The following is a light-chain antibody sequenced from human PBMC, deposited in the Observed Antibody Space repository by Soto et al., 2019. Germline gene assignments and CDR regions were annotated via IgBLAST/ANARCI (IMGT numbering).Light chain of an antibody. CDR1: QTIGSW. Sequence: DIQLTQSPSFLSASVGDRVTITCRASQTIGSWLAWYQQKPGKAPKLLIYKASTLKSGVPSRFSGSGSGTEFTLTISSLQPDDFATYYCQHYNSYSEAFGQGTKVDI. J-gene: IGKJ1*01. CDR3: QHYNSYSEA. V-gene: IGKV1-5*03. CDR2: KAS.